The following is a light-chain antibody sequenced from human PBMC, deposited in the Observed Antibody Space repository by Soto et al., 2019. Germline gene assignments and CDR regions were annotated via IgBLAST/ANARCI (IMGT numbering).Light chain of an antibody. CDR2: TNN. CDR3: ASWDDSLNALV. V-gene: IGLV1-44*01. J-gene: IGLJ2*01. CDR1: RSNIGRNI. Sequence: QPVLTQPPSLSETPGQRVTISCSGSRSNIGRNIVNWYQQLPGMAPKLLMSTNNQRSSGVPDRFSGSKSGSSASLAISGLQSEDEAAYYCASWDDSLNALVFGGGTKVTVL.